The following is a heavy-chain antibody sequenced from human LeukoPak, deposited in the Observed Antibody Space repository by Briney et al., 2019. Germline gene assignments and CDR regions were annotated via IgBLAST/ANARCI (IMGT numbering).Heavy chain of an antibody. D-gene: IGHD2-2*01. V-gene: IGHV4-34*01. CDR2: INHSGST. J-gene: IGHJ5*02. CDR3: AKVVPAAIPNWFDP. CDR1: GGSFSGYY. Sequence: PSETLSLTCAVHGGSFSGYYWSWIRQPPGKGLEWIGEINHSGSTNYNPSLKSRVTISVDTSKNQFSLKLSSVTAADTAVYYCAKVVPAAIPNWFDPWGQGTLVTVSS.